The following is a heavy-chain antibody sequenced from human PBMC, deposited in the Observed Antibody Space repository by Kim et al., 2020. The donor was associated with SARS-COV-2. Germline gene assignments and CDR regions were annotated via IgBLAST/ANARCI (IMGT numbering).Heavy chain of an antibody. D-gene: IGHD3-10*01. Sequence: ASVKVSCKASGYSFTSYPINWVRQAPGQGLEWMGWITTNTGNPTYAQGFTGRFVFSLDTSVSTSYLHISSLEAEDTAVYYCARAEFGELAYWGQGTLVTV. V-gene: IGHV7-4-1*02. CDR3: ARAEFGELAY. CDR1: GYSFTSYP. J-gene: IGHJ4*02. CDR2: ITTNTGNP.